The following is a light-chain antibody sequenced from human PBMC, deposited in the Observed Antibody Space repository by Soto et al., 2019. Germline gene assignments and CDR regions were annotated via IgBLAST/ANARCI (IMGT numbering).Light chain of an antibody. V-gene: IGKV1-33*01. CDR3: QQYDNLPLT. CDR1: QDISNY. CDR2: DAS. J-gene: IGKJ4*01. Sequence: DIQMTQSPSSLSASVGDRVTITCQASQDISNYLNWYQQKPGKAPKLLIYDASNLETGVPSRFSGSGSGTDFTFTISRLQPEDIATYYCQQYDNLPLTVGGGTKVEIK.